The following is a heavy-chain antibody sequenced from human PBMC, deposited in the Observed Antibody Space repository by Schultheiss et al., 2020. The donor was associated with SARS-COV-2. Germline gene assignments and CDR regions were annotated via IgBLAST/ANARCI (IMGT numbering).Heavy chain of an antibody. CDR3: ARDQNYSNYDWFDP. CDR2: INHSGST. D-gene: IGHD4-11*01. CDR1: GGSISSGTYY. V-gene: IGHV4-31*03. J-gene: IGHJ5*02. Sequence: SQTLSLTCPVSGGSISSGTYYWTWIRQHPGKGLEWIGEINHSGSTNYNASLKSRVTMSLDTSKNQFSLKLSSVTAADTAVYYCARDQNYSNYDWFDPWGQGTLVTVSS.